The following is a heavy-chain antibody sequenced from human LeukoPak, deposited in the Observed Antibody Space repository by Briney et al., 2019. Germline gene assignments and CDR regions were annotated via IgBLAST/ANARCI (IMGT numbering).Heavy chain of an antibody. J-gene: IGHJ2*01. CDR1: RGSMSFYY. Sequence: SETLSLTCNLSRGSMSFYYWNWIRQPAGKGLEWIGRIDTSRQTSYNPSLKKRVTISVEKSKNQVSLELRSVTVADTAVYYCARDDPPIESGSYLGVWYFDLWGRGTLVTISS. CDR2: IDTSRQT. D-gene: IGHD1-26*01. CDR3: ARDDPPIESGSYLGVWYFDL. V-gene: IGHV4-4*07.